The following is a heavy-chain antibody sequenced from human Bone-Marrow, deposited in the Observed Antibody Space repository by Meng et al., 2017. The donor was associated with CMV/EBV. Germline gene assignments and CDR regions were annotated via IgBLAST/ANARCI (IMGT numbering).Heavy chain of an antibody. V-gene: IGHV4-59*01. CDR3: ARGLAAAATKYQFGC. CDR2: IVDSGNT. Sequence: SETLSLTCTVSGASIRGYYWSWIRQPPGKGLEWIGYIVDSGNTNYIPSLKSRLTMSVETSKTQFSLELSSVTAADTAVYYCARGLAAAATKYQFGCWGQGMLVTVYS. CDR1: GASIRGYY. D-gene: IGHD6-13*01. J-gene: IGHJ4*02.